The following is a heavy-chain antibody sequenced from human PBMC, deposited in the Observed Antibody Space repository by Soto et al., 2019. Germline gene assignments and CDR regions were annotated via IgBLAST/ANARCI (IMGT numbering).Heavy chain of an antibody. CDR1: GGTFSTFG. Sequence: ASVKVSCKTSGGTFSTFGISWVRQAPGQGLEWMGGIITFFGTAEYSQKFEDRITITADESTNTVYMDLRSLTSEDTAIYYCARTAPMDAGDKYYYDFWGQGALVTVSS. V-gene: IGHV1-69*13. J-gene: IGHJ4*02. CDR2: IITFFGTA. CDR3: ARTAPMDAGDKYYYDF. D-gene: IGHD3-16*01.